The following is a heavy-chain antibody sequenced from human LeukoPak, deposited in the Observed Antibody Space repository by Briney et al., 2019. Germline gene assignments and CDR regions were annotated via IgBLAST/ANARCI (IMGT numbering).Heavy chain of an antibody. J-gene: IGHJ4*02. CDR1: GGSISSSNW. D-gene: IGHD3-10*01. Sequence: PSETLSLTCAVSGGSISSSNWWSWVRQPPGKGLEWIGEIYHSGSTNYNPSLKSRVTISVDKSKNQFSLKLSSVTAADTAVYYCASLHLYGSGSYYNGLVDDYWGQGTLVTVSS. CDR3: ASLHLYGSGSYYNGLVDDY. V-gene: IGHV4-4*02. CDR2: IYHSGST.